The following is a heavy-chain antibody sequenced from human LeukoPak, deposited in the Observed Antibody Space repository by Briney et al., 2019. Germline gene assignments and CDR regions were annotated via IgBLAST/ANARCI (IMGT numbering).Heavy chain of an antibody. J-gene: IGHJ4*02. CDR3: ARDVLEWLSLDY. CDR2: ISAYNGNT. Sequence: ASVKVSCKASGYTFTSYGISWVRQAPGQGLEWMGWISAYNGNTNYAQKLQGRVTMTTDTSTSTAYMVLRSLRSDDTAVYYCARDVLEWLSLDYWGQGALVTVSS. CDR1: GYTFTSYG. V-gene: IGHV1-18*01. D-gene: IGHD3-3*01.